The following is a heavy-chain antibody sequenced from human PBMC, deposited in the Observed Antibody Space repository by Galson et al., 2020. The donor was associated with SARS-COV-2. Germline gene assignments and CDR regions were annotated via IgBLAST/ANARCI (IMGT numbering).Heavy chain of an antibody. J-gene: IGHJ4*02. V-gene: IGHV4-59*01. CDR2: IYYSGST. CDR3: ARGFDY. CDR1: GGSISSYY. Sequence: SETLSLTCTVSGGSISSYYWSWMRQPPGKGLEWIGYIYYSGSTNYNPSLKSRVTISVDTSKNQFSLKLSSVTAADTAVYYCARGFDYWGQGTLVTVSS.